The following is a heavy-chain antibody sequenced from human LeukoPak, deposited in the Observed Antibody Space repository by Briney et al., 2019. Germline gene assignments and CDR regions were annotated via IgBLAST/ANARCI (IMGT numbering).Heavy chain of an antibody. Sequence: GGSLRLSCAASGFTFSSYAMSWVRQAPGKGLEWVSAISGSGGSTYYADSVKGRFTISRDNSKNTLCLQMNSLRAEDTAVYYCAKDPEQWLVQYYFDYWGQGTLVTVSS. D-gene: IGHD6-19*01. V-gene: IGHV3-23*01. CDR2: ISGSGGST. J-gene: IGHJ4*02. CDR3: AKDPEQWLVQYYFDY. CDR1: GFTFSSYA.